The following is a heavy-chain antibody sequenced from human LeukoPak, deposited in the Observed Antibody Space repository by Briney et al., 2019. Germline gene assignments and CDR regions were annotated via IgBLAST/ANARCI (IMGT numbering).Heavy chain of an antibody. Sequence: PSETLSLTCTVSGGSISSSSYYWGWIRQPPGKGLEWIGSIYYSGSTYYNPSLKSRVTISVDTSKNQFSLKLSSVTAADTAVYYCARHGIAARGGRFDPWGQGTLVTVSS. CDR1: GGSISSSSYY. D-gene: IGHD6-6*01. CDR3: ARHGIAARGGRFDP. J-gene: IGHJ5*02. V-gene: IGHV4-39*01. CDR2: IYYSGST.